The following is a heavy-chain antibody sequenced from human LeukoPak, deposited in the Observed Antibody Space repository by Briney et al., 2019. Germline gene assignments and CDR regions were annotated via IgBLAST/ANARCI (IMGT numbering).Heavy chain of an antibody. Sequence: SETLSLTCAVYGGSFSGYYWSWIRQPPGKGLEWIGEINHSGSTNYNPSLKSRVTISVDTSKNQFSLKLSSVTAADTAVYYCARGLLSPNYYGSRSYYPKTQTFDYWGQGTLVTVSS. J-gene: IGHJ4*02. CDR2: INHSGST. CDR3: ARGLLSPNYYGSRSYYPKTQTFDY. V-gene: IGHV4-34*01. D-gene: IGHD3-10*01. CDR1: GGSFSGYY.